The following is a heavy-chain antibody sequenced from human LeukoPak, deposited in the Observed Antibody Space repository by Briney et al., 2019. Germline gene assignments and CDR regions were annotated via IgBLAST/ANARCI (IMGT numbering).Heavy chain of an antibody. J-gene: IGHJ6*02. CDR1: GFTVSSTY. Sequence: QPGGSLRLSCAAPGFTVSSTYMSWVRQAPGKGLEWVSVISNGGRIYYADSVKGRFTISRDNSKNTLYLQMNSLRAEDTAVYYCARDGTYYSASGESSGYSLDVWGQGTTVTVSS. V-gene: IGHV3-53*01. CDR3: ARDGTYYSASGESSGYSLDV. CDR2: ISNGGRI. D-gene: IGHD3-10*01.